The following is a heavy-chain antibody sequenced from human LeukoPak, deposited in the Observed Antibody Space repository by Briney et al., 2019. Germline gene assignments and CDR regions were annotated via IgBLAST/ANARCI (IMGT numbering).Heavy chain of an antibody. D-gene: IGHD3-10*01. CDR1: GASISSYY. Sequence: NTSETLSLTCTVSGASISSYYWSWIRQPPGKGLEWIGYISYSGSTNYNPSLKSRVTISADTSKNRVSLTLSSVTAADTAVYYCARHPELYFFDYWGQGTLVTVSS. J-gene: IGHJ4*02. CDR2: ISYSGST. CDR3: ARHPELYFFDY. V-gene: IGHV4-59*08.